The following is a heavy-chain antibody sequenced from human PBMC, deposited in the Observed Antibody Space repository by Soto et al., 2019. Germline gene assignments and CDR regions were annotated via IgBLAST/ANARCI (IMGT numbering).Heavy chain of an antibody. D-gene: IGHD6-13*01. V-gene: IGHV1-69*05. CDR2: IIPIFGSP. Sequence: PVKVACRASGGTFSSYAISWVRQAPGQGLEWMRGIIPIFGSPSYVQTFQARATTTRDTSTSTVYMDMSSLRSWDTAVYYCARDLPEKDPISAAGPNWFDPWGQVTLVTVSS. CDR3: ARDLPEKDPISAAGPNWFDP. CDR1: GGTFSSYA. J-gene: IGHJ5*02.